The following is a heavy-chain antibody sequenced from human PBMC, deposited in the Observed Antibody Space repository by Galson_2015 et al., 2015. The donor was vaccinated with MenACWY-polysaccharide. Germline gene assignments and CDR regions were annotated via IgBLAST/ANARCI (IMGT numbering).Heavy chain of an antibody. CDR3: ASLGYCSGGSCYGSDY. V-gene: IGHV4-39*01. CDR1: GGSISSSSYY. CDR2: IYYSGST. J-gene: IGHJ4*02. D-gene: IGHD2-15*01. Sequence: SETLSLTCTVSGGSISSSSYYWGWIRQPPGKGLEWIGSIYYSGSTYYNPSLKSRVTISVDTSKNQFSLKLSSVTAADTAVYYCASLGYCSGGSCYGSDYWGQGTLVTVS.